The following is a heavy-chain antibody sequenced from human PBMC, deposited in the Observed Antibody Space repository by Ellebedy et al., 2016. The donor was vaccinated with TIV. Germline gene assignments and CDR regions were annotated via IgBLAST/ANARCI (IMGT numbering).Heavy chain of an antibody. J-gene: IGHJ4*02. CDR3: AKDEGFFVGASDY. CDR1: GFTFSSYA. CDR2: ITDVGGAA. Sequence: GESLKISXAASGFTFSSYAMTWIHQAPGKGLEWVSTITDVGGAAYYGDSVKGRFTISRDNSKNTLYLQMNSLRAEDTATYYCAKDEGFFVGASDYWGQGTLVTVSS. D-gene: IGHD1-26*01. V-gene: IGHV3-23*01.